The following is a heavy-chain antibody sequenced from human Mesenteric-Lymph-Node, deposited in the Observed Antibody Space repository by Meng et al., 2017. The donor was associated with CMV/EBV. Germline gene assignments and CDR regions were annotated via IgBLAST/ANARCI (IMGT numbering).Heavy chain of an antibody. J-gene: IGHJ4*02. CDR1: GFTFDDYG. Sequence: GESLRLSCVGSGFTFDDYGMHWVRQVPGKGLEWVSGISWNSGNIAYAASVKGRFTISRDNAKNSLYLQMNSLRPEDTAFYYCARITGERWYFFDYWGQGTLVTVSS. D-gene: IGHD7-27*01. CDR2: ISWNSGNI. CDR3: ARITGERWYFFDY. V-gene: IGHV3-9*01.